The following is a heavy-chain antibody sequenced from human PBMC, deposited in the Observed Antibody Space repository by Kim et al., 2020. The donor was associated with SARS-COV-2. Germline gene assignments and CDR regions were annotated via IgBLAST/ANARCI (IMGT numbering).Heavy chain of an antibody. CDR3: ARLFRNNFDF. Sequence: ASVKVSCKGSGYNFTSFDIHWVRQASGQGPEWMGWMNPNSNNTGYARKFQGRVTMTKNTAIKTAYMELSGLRPEDTAVYYCARLFRNNFDFWGQGTLVTV. V-gene: IGHV1-8*01. CDR1: GYNFTSFD. CDR2: MNPNSNNT. D-gene: IGHD3-10*01. J-gene: IGHJ4*02.